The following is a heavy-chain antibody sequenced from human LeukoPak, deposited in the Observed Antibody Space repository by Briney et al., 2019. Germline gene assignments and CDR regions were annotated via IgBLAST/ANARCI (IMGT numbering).Heavy chain of an antibody. CDR3: TRDRYCSGGSCYSGYFDY. V-gene: IGHV1-18*04. D-gene: IGHD2-15*01. CDR2: ISVYNGNT. CDR1: GYTFTGYY. Sequence: ASVKVSCKASGYTFTGYYMHWVRQAPGQGLEWMGWISVYNGNTNFAQKLQGRVTMTTDTSTTTAYMELRNLRSDDTAVYYCTRDRYCSGGSCYSGYFDYWGQGTLVTVSS. J-gene: IGHJ4*02.